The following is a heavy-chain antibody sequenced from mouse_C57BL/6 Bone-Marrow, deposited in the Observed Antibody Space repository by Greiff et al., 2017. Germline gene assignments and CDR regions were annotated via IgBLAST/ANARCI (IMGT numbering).Heavy chain of an antibody. Sequence: QVQLQQPGAELVMPGASVKLSCKASGYTFTSYWMHWVKQRPGQGLEWIGEIDPSDSYTNYNQKFKGKSTLTVDKSSSTAYMQLSSLTSEDSAVYYCARRDRSSGLLDYWGQGTTLTVSS. CDR2: IDPSDSYT. J-gene: IGHJ2*01. D-gene: IGHD3-2*02. V-gene: IGHV1-69*01. CDR1: GYTFTSYW. CDR3: ARRDRSSGLLDY.